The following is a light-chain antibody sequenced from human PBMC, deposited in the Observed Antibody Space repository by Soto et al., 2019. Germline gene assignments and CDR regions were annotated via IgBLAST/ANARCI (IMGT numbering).Light chain of an antibody. CDR2: AAS. CDR1: QSISNY. CDR3: QQSDRTPLT. J-gene: IGKJ4*01. V-gene: IGKV1-39*01. Sequence: DIHITHSPSSLSSSLVDRVTISCRASQSISNYLNWYQQKPGKAPKLLIYAASSLQSGVPSRFSGSGSGTDFILIISSLQPEDFATYYCQQSDRTPLTFGGGTNVDIK.